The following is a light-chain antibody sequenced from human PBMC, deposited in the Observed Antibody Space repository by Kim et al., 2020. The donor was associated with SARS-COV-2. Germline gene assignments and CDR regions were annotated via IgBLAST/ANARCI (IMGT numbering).Light chain of an antibody. Sequence: FPRQRATLSCRASQSVVGNFLAWYQQRPGQAPSLLIYATSTRATGVPDRFSGSGSGTDFILTISRLEPEDFAVYFCHQCGSTPWTFGQGTKVGIK. V-gene: IGKV3-20*01. CDR1: QSVVGNF. J-gene: IGKJ1*01. CDR3: HQCGSTPWT. CDR2: ATS.